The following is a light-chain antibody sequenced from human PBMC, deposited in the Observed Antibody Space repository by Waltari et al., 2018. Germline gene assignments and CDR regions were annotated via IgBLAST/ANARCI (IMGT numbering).Light chain of an antibody. Sequence: QSALTQPASVSGSPGQSITISCTGTSSDVGAYNYVSWSQPHPGKAPKLMIYEVSNRPSGVSNRFSGSKSGNTASLTISGLQAEDEADYYCSSYTSSSTLFYVFGTGTKVTVL. J-gene: IGLJ1*01. CDR2: EVS. V-gene: IGLV2-14*01. CDR1: SSDVGAYNY. CDR3: SSYTSSSTLFYV.